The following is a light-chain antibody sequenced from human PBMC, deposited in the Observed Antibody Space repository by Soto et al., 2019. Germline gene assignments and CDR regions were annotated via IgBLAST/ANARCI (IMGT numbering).Light chain of an antibody. CDR2: GAS. V-gene: IGKV3-20*01. Sequence: EIVMTQSPATLSVSPGERATLSCRASQSVSSNLAWYQQKPGQAPRLLIYGASSRATGIPDRFSSSGSGTDFTLTISRLEPEDFAVYYCQQYGSSPLITFGQGTRLEIK. CDR3: QQYGSSPLIT. J-gene: IGKJ5*01. CDR1: QSVSSN.